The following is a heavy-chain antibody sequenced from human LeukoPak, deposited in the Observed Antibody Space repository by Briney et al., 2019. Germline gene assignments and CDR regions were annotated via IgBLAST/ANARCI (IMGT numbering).Heavy chain of an antibody. CDR3: ARDDTAGTAKY. J-gene: IGHJ4*02. Sequence: GGSLRLSCAASEFTFSDYYMSWIRQSPGKGLEWVSYISYRGDTKYYADSVKGRFIVSRDNAKNSLYLQMNSLRAEDTAVYYCARDDTAGTAKYWGQGTLVTVSS. V-gene: IGHV3-11*04. CDR2: ISYRGDTK. D-gene: IGHD6-19*01. CDR1: EFTFSDYY.